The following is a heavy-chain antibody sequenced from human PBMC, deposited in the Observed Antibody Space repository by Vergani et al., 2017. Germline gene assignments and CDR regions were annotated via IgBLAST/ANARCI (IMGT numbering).Heavy chain of an antibody. CDR3: AKRPSGRIVEPLYYFDS. Sequence: EVQLVESGGDLAQPGGSLTLSCVAYGLVFSDYTMSWVRQAPGRGLEWVSIISGSATGGVTYVADSVKGRFTIFRDNSKNTLYLQMNSLRAEDTAVYYWAKRPSGRIVEPLYYFDSWGQGTLVTVSS. CDR1: GLVFSDYT. D-gene: IGHD1-26*01. CDR2: ISGSATGGVT. V-gene: IGHV3-23*04. J-gene: IGHJ4*02.